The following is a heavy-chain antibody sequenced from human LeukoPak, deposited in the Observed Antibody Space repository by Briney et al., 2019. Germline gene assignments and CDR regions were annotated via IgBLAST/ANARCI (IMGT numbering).Heavy chain of an antibody. J-gene: IGHJ4*02. CDR2: ISWNSGSI. Sequence: GGSLRLSCAASGFTFDDYAMHWVRQAPGKGLEWVSGISWNSGSIGYADSVKGRFTISRDNAKNSLYLQMNSLRAEDTALYYCARTPSGSYYEGYFDYWGQGTLVTVSS. CDR1: GFTFDDYA. CDR3: ARTPSGSYYEGYFDY. V-gene: IGHV3-9*01. D-gene: IGHD1-26*01.